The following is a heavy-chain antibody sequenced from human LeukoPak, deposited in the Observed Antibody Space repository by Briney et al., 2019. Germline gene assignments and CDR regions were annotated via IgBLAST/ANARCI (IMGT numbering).Heavy chain of an antibody. CDR3: AKDGGLWVSAHWGDS. CDR1: GFTFSSYA. Sequence: GGSLRLSCAASGFTFSSYAMSWVRQAPGKGLEWVSAISGSGGSTYYADSVKGRFTVSRDNSENTLFLQMNSLRAEDTAVYYCAKDGGLWVSAHWGDSWGRGTLVTVSS. J-gene: IGHJ4*02. CDR2: ISGSGGST. V-gene: IGHV3-23*01. D-gene: IGHD7-27*01.